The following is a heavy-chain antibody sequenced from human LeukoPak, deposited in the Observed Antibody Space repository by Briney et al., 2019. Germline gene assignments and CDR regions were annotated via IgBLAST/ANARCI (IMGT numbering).Heavy chain of an antibody. CDR2: ISSSSSYI. V-gene: IGHV3-21*01. CDR1: GFSVSSNY. J-gene: IGHJ3*02. D-gene: IGHD1-7*01. Sequence: PGGSLRLSCVASGFSVSSNYLSWVRQAPGKGLDWVSSISSSSSYIYYADSVKGRFTISRDNAENSLYLQMNSLRAEDTAVYYCAREAGELHALDIWGQGTMVTVSS. CDR3: AREAGELHALDI.